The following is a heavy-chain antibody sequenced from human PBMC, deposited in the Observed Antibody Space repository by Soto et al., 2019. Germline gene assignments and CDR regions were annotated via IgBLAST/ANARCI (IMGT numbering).Heavy chain of an antibody. D-gene: IGHD1-26*01. CDR2: ISSSSSYI. CDR3: ARDPWELLSF. Sequence: EVQLVESGGGLVQPGGSLRLSCAASGFTFSSYSMNWARQAPGKGLKWVSSISSSSSYIYYADSVKGRFTISRDNAKNSLYLLMNSLRAEDTAVYYCARDPWELLSFWGQGTLVTVPS. CDR1: GFTFSSYS. V-gene: IGHV3-21*01. J-gene: IGHJ4*02.